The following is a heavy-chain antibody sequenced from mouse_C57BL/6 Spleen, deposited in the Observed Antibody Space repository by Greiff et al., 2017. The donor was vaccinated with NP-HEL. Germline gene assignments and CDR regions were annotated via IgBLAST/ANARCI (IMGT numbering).Heavy chain of an antibody. CDR2: IYPGDGDT. J-gene: IGHJ3*01. V-gene: IGHV1-80*01. D-gene: IGHD2-4*01. CDR1: GYAFSSYW. CDR3: ARGDLYYDYDGGFAY. Sequence: VQLQQSGAELVKPGASVKISCKASGYAFSSYWMNWVKQRPGKGLEWIGQIYPGDGDTNYNGKFKGKATLTADKSSSTAYMQLSSLTSEDSAVYFCARGDLYYDYDGGFAYWGQGTLVTVSA.